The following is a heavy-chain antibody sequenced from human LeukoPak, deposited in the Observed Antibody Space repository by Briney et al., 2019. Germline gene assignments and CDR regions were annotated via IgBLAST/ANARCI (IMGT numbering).Heavy chain of an antibody. CDR3: AKSFGYSRSWFDN. Sequence: GGSLRLSCAASGFIFSTYSMNWVRQAPGKGLVWVSHINSDGSSSNYADSVKGRFTISRDNSKNTLYLQMNSLRVGDTAVYYCAKSFGYSRSWFDNWGQGTLVTVSS. CDR2: INSDGSSS. D-gene: IGHD6-13*01. V-gene: IGHV3-23*01. CDR1: GFIFSTYS. J-gene: IGHJ4*02.